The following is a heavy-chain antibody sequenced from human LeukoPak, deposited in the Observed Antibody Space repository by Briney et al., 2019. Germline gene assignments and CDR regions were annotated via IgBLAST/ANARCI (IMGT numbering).Heavy chain of an antibody. CDR3: AKGTVFGVVRSGGLDY. J-gene: IGHJ4*02. V-gene: IGHV3-23*01. Sequence: GGSLRLSCAASEFAFSSYAMSWVRQAPGKGLEWVSGLSGSGGSTYYADSVKGRFTISRDNSKNTLYLQMNSLRAEDTAVYYCAKGTVFGVVRSGGLDYWGQGTLATVSS. CDR1: EFAFSSYA. CDR2: LSGSGGST. D-gene: IGHD3-3*01.